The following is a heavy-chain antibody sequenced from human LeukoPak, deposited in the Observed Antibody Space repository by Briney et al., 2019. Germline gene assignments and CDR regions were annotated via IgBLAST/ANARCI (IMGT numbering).Heavy chain of an antibody. CDR3: AKVPPTSVTREGMDV. J-gene: IGHJ6*02. Sequence: PGWSLRLSCAASGFTFSSSGMHWVRQAPGKGLEWVAVISYDGEKTYYGDSVKGRFTISRDNSKNTLFLHMNSLRVDDTAVYYCAKVPPTSVTREGMDVWGQGTMVRVSS. CDR2: ISYDGEKT. CDR1: GFTFSSSG. D-gene: IGHD4-17*01. V-gene: IGHV3-30*18.